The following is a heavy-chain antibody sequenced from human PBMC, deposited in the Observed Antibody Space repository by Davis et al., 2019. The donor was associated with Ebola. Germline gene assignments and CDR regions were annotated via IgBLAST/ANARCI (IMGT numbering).Heavy chain of an antibody. V-gene: IGHV4-59*01. D-gene: IGHD1-26*01. J-gene: IGHJ4*02. Sequence: MPSETLSLTCTVSGCSISSYYWSWIRQPPGKGLEWIGYIYYSGSTNYNPSLKSRVTISVDTSKNQFSLKLSSVTAADTAVYYCASPSRGGSYYPFDYWGQGTLVTVSS. CDR3: ASPSRGGSYYPFDY. CDR2: IYYSGST. CDR1: GCSISSYY.